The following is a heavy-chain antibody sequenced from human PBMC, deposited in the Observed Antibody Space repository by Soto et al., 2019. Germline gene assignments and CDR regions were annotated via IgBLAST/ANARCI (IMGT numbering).Heavy chain of an antibody. Sequence: ASVKVSCKASGYTFTSYAMHWVRQAPGQRLEWMGWINAGNGNTKYSQKFQGRVTITRDTSASTAYMELSSLRSEDTAVYYCARIQMNYDYGDYGSAFDIWGQGTMVTVSS. J-gene: IGHJ3*02. CDR2: INAGNGNT. V-gene: IGHV1-3*01. D-gene: IGHD4-17*01. CDR3: ARIQMNYDYGDYGSAFDI. CDR1: GYTFTSYA.